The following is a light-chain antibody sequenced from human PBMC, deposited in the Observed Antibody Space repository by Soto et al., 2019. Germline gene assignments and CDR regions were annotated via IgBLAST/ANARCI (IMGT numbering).Light chain of an antibody. V-gene: IGKV1-9*01. Sequence: DIQLTQSPSFLSASVGDRVTITCRASQGISGYLAWYQQKPGKAPKLLIYGATTLRSGVPSRFSDTVSGTEFTLTISSLQPEDFATYYCQQLTSDPRGFTFGPGTKVDIK. J-gene: IGKJ3*01. CDR3: QQLTSDPRGFT. CDR2: GAT. CDR1: QGISGY.